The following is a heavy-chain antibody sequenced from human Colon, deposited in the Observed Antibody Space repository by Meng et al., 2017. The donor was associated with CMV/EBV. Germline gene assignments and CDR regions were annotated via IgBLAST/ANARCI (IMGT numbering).Heavy chain of an antibody. D-gene: IGHD6-13*01. J-gene: IGHJ6*02. CDR2: ISSSGSTI. CDR1: GFTFSDYY. CDR3: ARDQLALYYYYGMDV. V-gene: IGHV3-11*01. Sequence: GGSLRLSCAASGFTFSDYYMSWIRQAPGKGLEWVSYISSSGSTIYYADSVKGRFTISRDNAKNSLYLQMNSLRAEDTAVYYCARDQLALYYYYGMDVWGQGTTVTVSS.